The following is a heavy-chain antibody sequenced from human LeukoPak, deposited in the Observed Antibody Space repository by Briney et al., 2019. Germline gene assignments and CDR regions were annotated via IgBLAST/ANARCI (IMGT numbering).Heavy chain of an antibody. V-gene: IGHV4-34*01. CDR3: ARGGMVRGTIDY. D-gene: IGHD3-10*01. CDR1: GGSFSGYY. CDR2: INHSGST. Sequence: SETLSLTCAVYGGSFSGYYWSWIRQPPGKGLEWIREINHSGSTNYNPSLKSRVTISVDTSKNQFSLKLSSVTAADTAVYYCARGGMVRGTIDYWGQGTLVTVSS. J-gene: IGHJ4*02.